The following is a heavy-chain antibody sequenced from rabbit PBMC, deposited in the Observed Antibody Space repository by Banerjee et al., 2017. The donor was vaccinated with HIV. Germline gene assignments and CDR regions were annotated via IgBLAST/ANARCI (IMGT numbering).Heavy chain of an antibody. J-gene: IGHJ4*01. Sequence: QEQLEESGGDLVKPEGSLTLTCTASGFSFSGYWMCWVRQAPGKGLELIACIYLGSSGSTDYAIWAKGRFTISKTSSTTVTLQMTSQAAADTATYFCARGDYGVYGHFNLWGPGTLVTVS. CDR1: GFSFSGYW. CDR3: ARGDYGVYGHFNL. D-gene: IGHD2-1*01. CDR2: IYLGSSGST. V-gene: IGHV1S45*01.